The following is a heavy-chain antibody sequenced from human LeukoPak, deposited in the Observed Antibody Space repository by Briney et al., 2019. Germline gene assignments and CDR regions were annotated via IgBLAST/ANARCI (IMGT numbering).Heavy chain of an antibody. CDR1: GFTFSSYA. CDR3: ARVDV. CDR2: ISYDGSNK. Sequence: GSLRLSCAASGFTFSSYAMHWVRQAPGKGLEWVAVISYDGSNKYYADSVKGRFTISRDNSKNTLYLQMNSLRAEDTAVYYCARVDVWGQGTAVTVSS. J-gene: IGHJ6*02. V-gene: IGHV3-30-3*01.